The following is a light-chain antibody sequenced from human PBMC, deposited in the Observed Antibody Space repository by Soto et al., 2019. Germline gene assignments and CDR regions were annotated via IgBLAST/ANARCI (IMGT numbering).Light chain of an antibody. CDR3: QQPPYT. CDR1: QVIRND. CDR2: ATS. Sequence: DIQMTQSPSSLSASVGDRVTITCRASQVIRNDLSWYQQKPGKAPKLLIYATSTLQSGVPSRFSGRDSGADFTLTINNLQPEDFATYYCQQPPYTFGPGTKVDIK. J-gene: IGKJ3*01. V-gene: IGKV1-17*02.